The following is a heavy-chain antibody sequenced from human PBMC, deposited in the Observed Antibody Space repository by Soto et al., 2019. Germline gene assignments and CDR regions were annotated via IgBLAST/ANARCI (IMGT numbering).Heavy chain of an antibody. D-gene: IGHD3-10*01. J-gene: IGHJ3*02. CDR3: ARDRGSGSPVHAFDI. CDR2: IYYSGST. CDR1: GGSISSGGYY. V-gene: IGHV4-31*03. Sequence: SETLSLTCTVSGGSISSGGYYWSWIRQHPGKGLEWIGYIYYSGSTYYNPSLKSRVTISVDTSKNQFSLKLSSVTAADTTVYYCARDRGSGSPVHAFDIWGQGTMVTVSS.